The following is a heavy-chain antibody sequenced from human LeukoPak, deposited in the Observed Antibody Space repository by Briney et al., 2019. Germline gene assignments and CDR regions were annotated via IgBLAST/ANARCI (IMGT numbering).Heavy chain of an antibody. J-gene: IGHJ3*02. CDR3: ARAGSAAVAGHAFDI. Sequence: GGSLRLSSAASGFTFRSYGMHWVRQAPGKGLEWVAFIRYDGSNKYYADSVKGRFTISRDNSKKTLYLQMNSLRAEDTAVYYCARAGSAAVAGHAFDIWGQGTMVTVSS. CDR2: IRYDGSNK. D-gene: IGHD6-19*01. V-gene: IGHV3-30*02. CDR1: GFTFRSYG.